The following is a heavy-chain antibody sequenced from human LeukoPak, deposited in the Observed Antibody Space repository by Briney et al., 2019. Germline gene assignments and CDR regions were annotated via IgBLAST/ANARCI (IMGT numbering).Heavy chain of an antibody. Sequence: SETLSLTCAVDGGSVSAYYWSWIRQPPGKWLEWIGEINQSGSTNYNPSLKSRVNISVDTSKNQFSMKVSSVTAADTAVYYCARVKRARIAVAGRFYYFDYWGQGTLVTVSS. V-gene: IGHV4-34*01. CDR2: INQSGST. J-gene: IGHJ4*02. CDR3: ARVKRARIAVAGRFYYFDY. D-gene: IGHD6-19*01. CDR1: GGSVSAYY.